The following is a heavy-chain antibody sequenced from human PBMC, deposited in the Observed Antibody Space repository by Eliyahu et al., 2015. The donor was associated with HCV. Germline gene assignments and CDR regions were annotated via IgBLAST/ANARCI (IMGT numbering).Heavy chain of an antibody. CDR1: GFXFSSYS. J-gene: IGHJ4*02. Sequence: EVQLVESGGGLVKPGGSLRLSCAASGFXFSSYSMNWVRQAPGKGLEGVSSISSSSSYIYYADSVKGRFTISRDNAKNSLYLQMNSLRAEDTAVYYCARDLSHYDYIWGSWGQGTLVTVSS. CDR3: ARDLSHYDYIWGS. CDR2: ISSSSSYI. D-gene: IGHD3-16*01. V-gene: IGHV3-21*01.